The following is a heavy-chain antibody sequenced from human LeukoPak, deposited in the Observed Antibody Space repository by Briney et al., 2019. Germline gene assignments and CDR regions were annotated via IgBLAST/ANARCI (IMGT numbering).Heavy chain of an antibody. CDR2: IRYDGSNK. Sequence: PGGSLRLSCAASGFTFSSYGMHWVRQAPGKGLEWVAVIRYDGSNKYYADSVKGRFTISRDNSKNTLYLQMNSLRAEDTAVYYCAKGGVVPADMDVWGKGTTVTVSS. CDR1: GFTFSSYG. D-gene: IGHD2-2*01. CDR3: AKGGVVPADMDV. V-gene: IGHV3-30*02. J-gene: IGHJ6*03.